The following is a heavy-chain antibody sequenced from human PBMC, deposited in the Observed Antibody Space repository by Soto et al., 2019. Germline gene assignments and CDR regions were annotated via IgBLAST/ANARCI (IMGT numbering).Heavy chain of an antibody. V-gene: IGHV3-23*01. Sequence: GGSLRLSCAASGFTFSSYAMSWVRQAPGKGLEWVSAISGSGGSTYYADSVKGRFTISRDNSKNTLYLQMNSLRAEDTAVYYCAKGLWSSGWYDYYYGMDGWGQGTTVTVSS. J-gene: IGHJ6*02. CDR3: AKGLWSSGWYDYYYGMDG. CDR1: GFTFSSYA. CDR2: ISGSGGST. D-gene: IGHD6-19*01.